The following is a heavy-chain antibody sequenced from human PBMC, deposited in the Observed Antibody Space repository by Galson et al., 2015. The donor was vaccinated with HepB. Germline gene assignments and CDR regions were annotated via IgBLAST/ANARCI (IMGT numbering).Heavy chain of an antibody. CDR2: ISGSGGST. D-gene: IGHD6-13*01. V-gene: IGHV3-23*01. CDR1: GFTFSSYA. J-gene: IGHJ6*02. Sequence: SLRLSCAASGFTFSSYAMSWVRQAPGKGLEWVSAISGSGGSTYYADSVKGRFTISRDNSKNTLYLQMNSLRAEDTAVYSCAKRHAPPAGSPSVSYGMDVWGQGTTVTVSS. CDR3: AKRHAPPAGSPSVSYGMDV.